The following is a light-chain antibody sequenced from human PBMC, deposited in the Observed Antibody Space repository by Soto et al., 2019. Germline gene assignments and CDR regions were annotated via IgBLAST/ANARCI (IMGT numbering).Light chain of an antibody. V-gene: IGKV3D-20*02. CDR3: QQYSNLWT. J-gene: IGKJ1*01. CDR2: GAS. Sequence: EIVLTQSPFALSFSPVERSTLSFMASQSVGGSYLAWYQQKPGQAPRLLIYGASIRATGIPDRFSGSGSGTDFTLSISRLEPEDFAVYYCQQYSNLWTFGQGTKVDIK. CDR1: QSVGGSY.